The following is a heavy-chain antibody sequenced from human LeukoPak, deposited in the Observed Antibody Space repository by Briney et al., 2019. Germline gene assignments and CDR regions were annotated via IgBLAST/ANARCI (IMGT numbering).Heavy chain of an antibody. J-gene: IGHJ5*02. CDR3: ARVSGSSSGDWFDP. Sequence: ASXXVSCKASGYTFTGXYMHWXRXAPGQXLEWXGWINPNSGGTNYAQKFQGRVTMTRDTSISTAYMELSRLRSDDTAVYYCARVSGSSSGDWFDPWGQGTLVTVSS. V-gene: IGHV1-2*02. CDR2: INPNSGGT. CDR1: GYTFTGXY. D-gene: IGHD6-6*01.